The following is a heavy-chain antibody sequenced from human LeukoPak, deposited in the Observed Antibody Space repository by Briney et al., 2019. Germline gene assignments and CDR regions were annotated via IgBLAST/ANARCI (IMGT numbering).Heavy chain of an antibody. CDR1: GFTFSSYS. V-gene: IGHV3-48*02. D-gene: IGHD3-10*01. CDR3: AREWSSPRRLVRGVITYDY. Sequence: GGSLRLSCAASGFTFSSYSMNWVRQAPGKGLEWVSYISSSSSTIYYADSVKGRFTISRDNAKNSLYLQMNSLRDEDTAVYCCAREWSSPRRLVRGVITYDYWGQGTLVTVSS. CDR2: ISSSSSTI. J-gene: IGHJ4*02.